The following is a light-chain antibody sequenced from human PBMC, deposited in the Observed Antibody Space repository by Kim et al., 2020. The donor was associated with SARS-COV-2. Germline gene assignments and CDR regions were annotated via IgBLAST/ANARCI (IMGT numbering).Light chain of an antibody. CDR2: QAS. CDR3: QQYNSSPDT. V-gene: IGKV1-5*03. Sequence: SGSVGDRVSITARASQTIRNRLAWYQQKPGKAPKLLIYQASSLESGVPSSFSGSGSGTEFTLTISSLQPDDFATYYCQQYNSSPDTFGQGTKLEI. CDR1: QTIRNR. J-gene: IGKJ2*01.